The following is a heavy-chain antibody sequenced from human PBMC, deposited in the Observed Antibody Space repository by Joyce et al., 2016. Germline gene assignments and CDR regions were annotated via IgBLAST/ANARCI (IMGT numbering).Heavy chain of an antibody. CDR3: AKILTATYSSGWFLDY. D-gene: IGHD6-25*01. Sequence: QVQLVESGAGVVQPGRSLRLSCAASGLTLSNYGVHWVRQAPGKGLGWVAVISYDGIYKYYADAVKGRFTISRDNSKNTVFLEMNSLRAEDTAVYYCAKILTATYSSGWFLDYWGQGTLVTVSS. CDR2: ISYDGIYK. CDR1: GLTLSNYG. J-gene: IGHJ4*02. V-gene: IGHV3-30*18.